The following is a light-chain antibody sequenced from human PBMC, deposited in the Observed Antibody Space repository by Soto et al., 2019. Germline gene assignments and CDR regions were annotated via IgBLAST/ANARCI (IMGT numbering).Light chain of an antibody. CDR3: QCYDNSLGVSI. V-gene: IGLV1-40*01. Sequence: QSVLTQPPSVSGAPGQRVTISCTGNSTNIGAGYDVHWYQQLPGTAPKLLIYGNTNRPSGVPDRFSGSKSGTSAALANTGLQAEDEADYYCQCYDNSLGVSIFGGGTKLTVL. J-gene: IGLJ2*01. CDR1: STNIGAGYD. CDR2: GNT.